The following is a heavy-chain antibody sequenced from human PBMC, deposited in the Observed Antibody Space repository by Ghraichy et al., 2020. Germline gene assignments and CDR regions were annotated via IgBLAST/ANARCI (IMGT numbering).Heavy chain of an antibody. Sequence: ETVSLTCAASGFTFSNYWMSWVRRAPGEGLEWVANIKQDGNENYYVDSVKGRFTISRDNAKNSLYLQMNSLRVEDTAVYYCTRASGAGTTVDFWGQGTLVTVSS. J-gene: IGHJ4*02. CDR3: TRASGAGTTVDF. CDR1: GFTFSNYW. CDR2: IKQDGNEN. V-gene: IGHV3-7*03. D-gene: IGHD1-1*01.